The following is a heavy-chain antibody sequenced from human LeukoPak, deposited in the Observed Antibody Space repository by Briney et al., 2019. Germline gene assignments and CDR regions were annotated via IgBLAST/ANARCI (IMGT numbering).Heavy chain of an antibody. CDR1: GGTFSSYA. Sequence: SVKVSCKASGGTFSSYAISWVRQAPGQGLEWMGRIIPILGKANYAQKFQGRVTITADKSTSTAYMELSSLRSEDTAVYYCARGGIRYYDSSGYYPFDYWGQGTLVTVSS. CDR2: IIPILGKA. D-gene: IGHD3-22*01. J-gene: IGHJ4*02. CDR3: ARGGIRYYDSSGYYPFDY. V-gene: IGHV1-69*04.